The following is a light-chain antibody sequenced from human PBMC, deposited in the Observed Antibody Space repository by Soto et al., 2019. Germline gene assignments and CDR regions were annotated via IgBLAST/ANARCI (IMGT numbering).Light chain of an antibody. J-gene: IGLJ3*02. Sequence: SYELTQPPSVSVSPGQTASITCSGDKLGDKYACWYQQKPGQSPVLVIYLDVKRPSGIPERFSGSNSGNTATLTISGTQAMDEADYYCQAWDSSTNWEFGGGTKLTVL. CDR3: QAWDSSTNWE. CDR2: LDV. CDR1: KLGDKY. V-gene: IGLV3-1*01.